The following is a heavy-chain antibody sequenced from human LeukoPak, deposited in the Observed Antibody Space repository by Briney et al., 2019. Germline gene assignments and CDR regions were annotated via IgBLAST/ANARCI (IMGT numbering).Heavy chain of an antibody. D-gene: IGHD2-15*01. Sequence: GESLKISCKGSGYSFTTYWIGWVRQMPGKGLEWMGIIYPDDSDTRYSPSFQGQVTISADKSISIAYLQWSSLKASDTAMYYCARGAFYCSGGSCYPYWGQGTLVTVSS. CDR1: GYSFTTYW. CDR2: IYPDDSDT. CDR3: ARGAFYCSGGSCYPY. J-gene: IGHJ4*02. V-gene: IGHV5-51*01.